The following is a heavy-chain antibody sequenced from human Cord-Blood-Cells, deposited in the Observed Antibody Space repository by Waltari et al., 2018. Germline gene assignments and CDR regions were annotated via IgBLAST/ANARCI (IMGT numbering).Heavy chain of an antibody. V-gene: IGHV4-34*01. CDR3: ARGRGNDSSGYYYVDY. CDR1: GGSFGGYS. Sequence: QVQLQQWGAGLLQPSETLSLTCAVYGGSFGGYSWSWIRPPPGKGLGCIGELNHSGSTNYNPSLKSRVTISVDTSKNQFSLKLSSVTAADTAVYYCARGRGNDSSGYYYVDYWGQGTLVTVSS. J-gene: IGHJ4*02. D-gene: IGHD3-22*01. CDR2: LNHSGST.